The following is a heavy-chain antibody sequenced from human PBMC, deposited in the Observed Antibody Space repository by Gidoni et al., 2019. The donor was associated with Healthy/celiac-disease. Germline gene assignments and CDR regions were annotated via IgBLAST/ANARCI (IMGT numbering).Heavy chain of an antibody. CDR2: IKQDGSEK. Sequence: EVQLVESGGGLVQPGGSLRLSCAASGFTFSSYWMSWVRQAPGKGLEWVANIKQDGSEKYYVDSVKGRFTISRDNAKNSLYLQMNSLRAEDTAVYYCASSGLLPNSAWGNWFDPWGQGTLVTVSS. CDR1: GFTFSSYW. D-gene: IGHD3-16*01. CDR3: ASSGLLPNSAWGNWFDP. J-gene: IGHJ5*02. V-gene: IGHV3-7*03.